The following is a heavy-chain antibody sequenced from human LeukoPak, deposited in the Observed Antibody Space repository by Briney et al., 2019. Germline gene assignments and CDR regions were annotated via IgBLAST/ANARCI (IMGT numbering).Heavy chain of an antibody. J-gene: IGHJ4*02. CDR2: IHYTGST. Sequence: SETLSLTCTVSGGSISSYYWSWIRQSPGKGLECIGYIHYTGSTNSNPSLKSRVTMSLDTSKNQFSLNLSSVTATDTAVYYCARSSSGYLLFDYWGQGTLVTISS. CDR1: GGSISSYY. V-gene: IGHV4-59*08. CDR3: ARSSSGYLLFDY. D-gene: IGHD3-22*01.